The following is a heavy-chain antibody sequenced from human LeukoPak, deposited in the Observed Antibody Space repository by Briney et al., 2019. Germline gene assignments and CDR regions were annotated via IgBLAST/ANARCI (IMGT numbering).Heavy chain of an antibody. CDR3: AMTYCSSTSCYLDY. CDR1: GGSINSYY. V-gene: IGHV4-59*01. Sequence: PSETLSLTCTVSGGSINSYYWSWIRQPPGKGLEWIGYIYYSGSTNYNPSLKSRVTISVDTSKNQFSLKLSSVTAADTAVYYCAMTYCSSTSCYLDYWGQGTLVTVSS. J-gene: IGHJ4*02. D-gene: IGHD2-2*01. CDR2: IYYSGST.